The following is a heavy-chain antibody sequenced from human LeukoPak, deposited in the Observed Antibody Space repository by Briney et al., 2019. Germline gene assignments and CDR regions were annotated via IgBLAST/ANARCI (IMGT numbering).Heavy chain of an antibody. CDR1: GYTLTELS. CDR2: FDPEDGET. J-gene: IGHJ4*02. V-gene: IGHV1-24*01. Sequence: AASVKVSCNVSGYTLTELSMHWVRQAPGKGLEWMGGFDPEDGETIYAQKFQGRVTMTEDTSTDTAYMELSSLRSEDTAVYYCAPISSHFLRPPYFAYWGQGTLVTVSS. CDR3: APISSHFLRPPYFAY. D-gene: IGHD2/OR15-2a*01.